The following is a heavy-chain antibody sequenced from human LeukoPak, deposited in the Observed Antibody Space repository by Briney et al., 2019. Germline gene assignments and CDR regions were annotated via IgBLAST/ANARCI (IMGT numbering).Heavy chain of an antibody. CDR3: VRLTNTRCGVVTGYLHH. D-gene: IGHD3-3*01. CDR2: IQPGGGEK. J-gene: IGHJ1*01. V-gene: IGHV3-7*03. CDR1: GVSFSTYW. Sequence: PGGSLRLSCTGSGVSFSTYWMTWVRQAPGKGLEWVANIQPGGGEKFYVDSVKGRFTVSRDNAENSVSLQMNNLRAEDTARYYCVRLTNTRCGVVTGYLHHWGQGALVIVSS.